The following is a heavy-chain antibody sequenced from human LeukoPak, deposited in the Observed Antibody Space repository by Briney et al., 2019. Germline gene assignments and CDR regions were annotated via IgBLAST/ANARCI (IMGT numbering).Heavy chain of an antibody. Sequence: GGSLRLSCSASGFTFSSYAMHWVRQAPGKGLEYVSAISSNGGSTYYADSVKGRFTISRDNSMNTLYLQMSSLRPEDTAVYYCVKGIVVVTARAFDYWGQGTLVTVSS. J-gene: IGHJ4*02. V-gene: IGHV3-64D*06. CDR2: ISSNGGST. CDR3: VKGIVVVTARAFDY. CDR1: GFTFSSYA. D-gene: IGHD2-21*02.